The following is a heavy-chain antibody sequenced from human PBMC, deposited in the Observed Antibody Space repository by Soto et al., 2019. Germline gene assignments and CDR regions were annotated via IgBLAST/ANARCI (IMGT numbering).Heavy chain of an antibody. Sequence: QVQLVESGGGVVQPGRSLGLSCAASGFTFNTYGMHWVRQAPGKGLEWVAAISYDGINKYYADSVKGRFTISRDNSKNTLYAQMNSLRAEDTAVYYCARSPQPTRGIHWYFDLWGRGILVTVSS. CDR1: GFTFNTYG. CDR3: ARSPQPTRGIHWYFDL. CDR2: ISYDGINK. D-gene: IGHD2-2*01. J-gene: IGHJ2*01. V-gene: IGHV3-30*03.